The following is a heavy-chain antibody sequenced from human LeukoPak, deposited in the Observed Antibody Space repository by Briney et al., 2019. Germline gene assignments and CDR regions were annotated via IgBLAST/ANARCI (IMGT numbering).Heavy chain of an antibody. CDR2: INHSGST. Sequence: SETLSLTCAVYGGSFSGYYWSWIRQPPGKGLEWIGEINHSGSTNYNPSLKSRVTISVDTSKNQFSLKLRSVTAADTAVYYCARSSNWELGNYWGQGTLVTVSS. CDR1: GGSFSGYY. V-gene: IGHV4-34*01. CDR3: ARSSNWELGNY. J-gene: IGHJ4*02. D-gene: IGHD1-26*01.